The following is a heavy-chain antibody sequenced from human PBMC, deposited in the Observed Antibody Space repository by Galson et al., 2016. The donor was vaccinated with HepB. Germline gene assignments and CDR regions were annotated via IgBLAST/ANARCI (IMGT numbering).Heavy chain of an antibody. V-gene: IGHV1-46*01. CDR3: AREGGSSWGFGY. CDR2: VDP. Sequence: SVKVSCKAPGFSFTSFYIHWVRQAPGQGLEWLGIVDPNYPQQFQGRVSMTRDTSTSTVYMELNSLTSEDTAVYYCAREGGSSWGFGYWGQGTLVIVSS. D-gene: IGHD1-26*01. CDR1: GFSFTSFY. J-gene: IGHJ4*02.